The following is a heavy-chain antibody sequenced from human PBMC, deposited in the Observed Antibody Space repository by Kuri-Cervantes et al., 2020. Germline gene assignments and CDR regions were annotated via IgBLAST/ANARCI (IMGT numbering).Heavy chain of an antibody. Sequence: GESLKISCAASGFTFSSYAMSWVRQAPGKGLEWVSAISGSGGSTYYADSVKGRFTISRDNAKNTLYLQMNSLTTDDTAVYFCASASWGSSGWFPTDYWGQGTLVTVSS. CDR2: ISGSGGST. CDR3: ASASWGSSGWFPTDY. J-gene: IGHJ4*02. V-gene: IGHV3-23*01. D-gene: IGHD6-19*01. CDR1: GFTFSSYA.